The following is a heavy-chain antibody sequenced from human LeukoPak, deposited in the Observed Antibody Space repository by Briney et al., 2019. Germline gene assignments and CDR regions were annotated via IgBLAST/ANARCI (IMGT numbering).Heavy chain of an antibody. CDR3: AGGTFAPEYYYGMDV. Sequence: SETLSLTCTVSGGSISSYYWSWIRQSPGKGLEWIGYIYYSGSTNYNPSLKSRVTISVDTSKNQFSLKLSSVTAADTAVYYCAGGTFAPEYYYGMDVWGQGTTVTVSS. D-gene: IGHD3-16*01. V-gene: IGHV4-59*12. CDR2: IYYSGST. CDR1: GGSISSYY. J-gene: IGHJ6*02.